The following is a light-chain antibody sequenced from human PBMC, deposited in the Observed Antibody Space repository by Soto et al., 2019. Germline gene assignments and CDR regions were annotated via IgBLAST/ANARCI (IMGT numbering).Light chain of an antibody. Sequence: SPGTLSLAPGESAPLSCRVSQSVSSSYLAWYQQKPGQAPRLLIYGASSRAPGIPDRFSGSGSGTDFTLTINRLEREDFAVYYCQQYGSSRWTFGQGSKVDIK. J-gene: IGKJ1*01. CDR3: QQYGSSRWT. CDR2: GAS. CDR1: QSVSSSY. V-gene: IGKV3-20*01.